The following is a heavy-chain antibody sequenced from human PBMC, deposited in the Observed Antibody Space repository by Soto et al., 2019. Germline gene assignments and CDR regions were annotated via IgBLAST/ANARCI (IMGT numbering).Heavy chain of an antibody. CDR3: ARKGVWSGYGMDV. Sequence: SETLSLTCTVSGGSISSGGYYWSWIRQHPGKGLEWIGYIYYSGSTYYNPSLKSRVTISVDTSKNQFSLKLSSVTAADTAVYYCARKGVWSGYGMDVWGQGTTVT. D-gene: IGHD3-3*01. CDR1: GGSISSGGYY. J-gene: IGHJ6*02. V-gene: IGHV4-31*03. CDR2: IYYSGST.